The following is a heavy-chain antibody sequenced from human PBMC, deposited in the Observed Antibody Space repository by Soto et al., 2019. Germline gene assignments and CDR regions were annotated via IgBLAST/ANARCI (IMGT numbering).Heavy chain of an antibody. CDR1: GFTFSYYA. Sequence: QVQLEGSGGGVVQPGRSLRLSCAASGFTFSYYALHWVRQAPGKGLEWVAYISNDGSQKLYTDSVKGRLSISRDNSKNTLYLEMNSLRAEDTAVYYCARAGGGYLDYWGQGSLVTVSS. V-gene: IGHV3-30*04. CDR3: ARAGGGYLDY. D-gene: IGHD6-25*01. J-gene: IGHJ4*02. CDR2: ISNDGSQK.